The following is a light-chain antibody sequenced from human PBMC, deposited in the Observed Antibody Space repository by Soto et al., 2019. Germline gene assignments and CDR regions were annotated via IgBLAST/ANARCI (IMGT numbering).Light chain of an antibody. CDR1: SSDVGAYNY. Sequence: QSALTQPPSASGSPGQSVTISCTGTSSDVGAYNYVSWYQQHPGKAHKLMIFEVNQRPSGVPDRFSGSKSGNTASLTVSGLKSEDEADYYCTSYAGNNDVISGGGTQLTVL. CDR3: TSYAGNNDVI. CDR2: EVN. J-gene: IGLJ2*01. V-gene: IGLV2-8*01.